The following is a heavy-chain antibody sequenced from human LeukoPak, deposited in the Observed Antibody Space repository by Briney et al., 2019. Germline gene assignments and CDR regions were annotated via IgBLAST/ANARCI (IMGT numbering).Heavy chain of an antibody. CDR2: IKQDGSET. D-gene: IGHD2-2*01. V-gene: IGHV3-7*05. J-gene: IGHJ4*02. Sequence: GGSLRLSCAASGFTFSGYWMSWVRQAPGKGLEWVANIKQDGSETYCVGSVKGRFTISRDNAKNSLFLQMNSLRAEDTAVYYCARVWAPAAIGSWGQGTLVIVSS. CDR3: ARVWAPAAIGS. CDR1: GFTFSGYW.